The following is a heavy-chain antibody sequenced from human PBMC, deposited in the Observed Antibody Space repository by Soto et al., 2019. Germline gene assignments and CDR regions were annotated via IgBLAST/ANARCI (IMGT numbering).Heavy chain of an antibody. CDR3: ARLSVATLGYYDSSGYYSL. Sequence: EVQLVESGGGLIQPGGSLRLSCAASGFTVSSNYMSWVRQAPGKGLEWVSVIYSGGSTYYADSVKGRFTISRDNSKNTLYLQMNILRAEDTAVYYCARLSVATLGYYDSSGYYSLWGQGTLVTVSS. J-gene: IGHJ4*02. CDR2: IYSGGST. CDR1: GFTVSSNY. D-gene: IGHD3-22*01. V-gene: IGHV3-53*01.